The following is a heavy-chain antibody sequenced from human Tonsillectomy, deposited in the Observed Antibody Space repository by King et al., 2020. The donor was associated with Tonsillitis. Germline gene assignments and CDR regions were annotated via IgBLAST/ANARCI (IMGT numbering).Heavy chain of an antibody. CDR1: GYTFTTYD. D-gene: IGHD3-10*01. Sequence: VQLVESWAEVKKPGASVKVSCKASGYTFTTYDINWVRQASGQGLEWMGWLKPNSGSTGYAEKFQGRATMTTNTSINTAYLELSDLRSDDTAVYYCARLSLHRGVRQDFDLWGQGTLVTVSS. V-gene: IGHV1-8*02. CDR3: ARLSLHRGVRQDFDL. J-gene: IGHJ4*02. CDR2: LKPNSGST.